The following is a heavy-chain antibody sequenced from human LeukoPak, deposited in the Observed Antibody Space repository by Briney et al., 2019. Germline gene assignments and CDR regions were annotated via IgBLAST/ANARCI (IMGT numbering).Heavy chain of an antibody. Sequence: GSLRLSWAASGFTFSDYYLSWIRQAPGKGLEGVSYISSSGSTIYYAGSVKGRFTISRDNAKNSLYLQMNSLRAEDTAVYYCATRNMTTVSPWGQGTLVTVSS. V-gene: IGHV3-11*01. CDR1: GFTFSDYY. CDR3: ATRNMTTVSP. CDR2: ISSSGSTI. D-gene: IGHD4-17*01. J-gene: IGHJ5*02.